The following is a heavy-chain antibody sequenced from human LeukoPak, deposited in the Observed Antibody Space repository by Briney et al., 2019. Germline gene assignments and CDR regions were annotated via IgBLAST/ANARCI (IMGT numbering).Heavy chain of an antibody. CDR1: GGSFSDYY. CDR2: INHSGST. J-gene: IGHJ6*03. Sequence: SETLSLTCAVYGGSFSDYYWSWIRQPPGKGLEWIGEINHSGSTNYNPSLKSRVTISVDRSKNQFSLQLSSVTAADTAVYYCARTYCGGDCRGYYYHYYMDVWGKGTTVTISS. D-gene: IGHD2-21*02. CDR3: ARTYCGGDCRGYYYHYYMDV. V-gene: IGHV4-34*01.